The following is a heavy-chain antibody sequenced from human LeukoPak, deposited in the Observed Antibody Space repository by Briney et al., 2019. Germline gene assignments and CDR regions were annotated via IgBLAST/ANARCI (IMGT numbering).Heavy chain of an antibody. J-gene: IGHJ5*02. CDR1: GYSISTGYY. Sequence: SETLSLTCTVSGYSISTGYYWDWIRQPPGKGLEWIGTFYHGGSTYYNPSLKSRVTISVDTSKNQFSLKLASVTAADTAIYYCAKGAGGFSYYNWFDPWGQGTLVTVSS. D-gene: IGHD5-18*01. V-gene: IGHV4-38-2*02. CDR3: AKGAGGFSYYNWFDP. CDR2: FYHGGST.